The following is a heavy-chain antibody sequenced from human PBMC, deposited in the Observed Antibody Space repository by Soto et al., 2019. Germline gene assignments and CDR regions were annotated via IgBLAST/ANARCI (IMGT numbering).Heavy chain of an antibody. V-gene: IGHV3-48*03. Sequence: GVSRRLSCAASGFAFSNYEMNWVRHAPGKGLEWVSYISLSGSTIYYADSVKGRFTISRDDAKDSLYLEMDSLRADGTAVYYCARESFSASPNFFDYWGQGTLVTVSS. CDR1: GFAFSNYE. CDR2: ISLSGSTI. J-gene: IGHJ4*02. CDR3: ARESFSASPNFFDY. D-gene: IGHD1-26*01.